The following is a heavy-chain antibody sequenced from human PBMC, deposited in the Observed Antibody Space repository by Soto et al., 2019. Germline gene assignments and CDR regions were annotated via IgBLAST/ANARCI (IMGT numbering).Heavy chain of an antibody. Sequence: QVQLVESGGGVVQPGRSLRLSCAASGFTFSSYAMHWVRQAPGKGLEWVAVISYDGSNKYYADSVKGRFTISRDNSKYTLYLQMYSLRAEDTAVYYCARDSRVWGSYRVTRLDYWGQGTLVTVSS. CDR2: ISYDGSNK. J-gene: IGHJ4*02. V-gene: IGHV3-30-3*01. CDR3: ARDSRVWGSYRVTRLDY. D-gene: IGHD3-16*02. CDR1: GFTFSSYA.